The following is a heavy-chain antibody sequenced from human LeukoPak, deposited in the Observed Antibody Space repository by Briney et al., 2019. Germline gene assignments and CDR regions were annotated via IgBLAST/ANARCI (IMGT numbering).Heavy chain of an antibody. D-gene: IGHD3-10*01. J-gene: IGHJ6*03. CDR2: INPSGGST. CDR1: GYTFTGYY. Sequence: GASVKVSCKASGYTFTGYYMHWVRQAPGQGLEWMGIINPSGGSTSYAQKFQGRVTMTRDMSTSTVYMELSSLRSEDTAVYYCARVPMVRGVIIYYYMDVWGKGTTVIISS. CDR3: ARVPMVRGVIIYYYMDV. V-gene: IGHV1-46*01.